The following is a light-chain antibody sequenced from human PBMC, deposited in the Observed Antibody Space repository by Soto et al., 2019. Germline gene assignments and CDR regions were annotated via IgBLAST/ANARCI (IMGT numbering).Light chain of an antibody. CDR2: NAF. J-gene: IGKJ4*01. V-gene: IGKV3-20*01. CDR1: QSVSSSY. Sequence: EIVLTQSPGTLSLSLGERATLSCRASQSVSSSYLAWYQQKPGQAPRLLIYNAFNRATGIQDRFSGSGSGTDFTLTISRLEPEDFAVYYCQQYGSSPGTVGGGTKVDI. CDR3: QQYGSSPGT.